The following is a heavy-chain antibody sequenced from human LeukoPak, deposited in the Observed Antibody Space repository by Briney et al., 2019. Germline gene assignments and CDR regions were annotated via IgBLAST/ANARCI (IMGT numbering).Heavy chain of an antibody. D-gene: IGHD3-10*01. CDR3: ARPLMYYYGSETYFWFDP. J-gene: IGHJ5*02. CDR1: GFHFTTYW. Sequence: PPGGSLRLSCAASGFHFTTYWMGWVRQAPGKGLEWVANIKQDGSEKYYVDSVKGRFTISRDNAKNSLSLQMNSLRAEDTAVYYCARPLMYYYGSETYFWFDPWGQGTLVTVAS. CDR2: IKQDGSEK. V-gene: IGHV3-7*01.